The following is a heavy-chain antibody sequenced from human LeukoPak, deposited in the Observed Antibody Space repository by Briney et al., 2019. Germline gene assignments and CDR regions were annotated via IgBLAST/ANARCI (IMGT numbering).Heavy chain of an antibody. D-gene: IGHD4-17*01. V-gene: IGHV3-23*01. CDR2: ISGSGGST. CDR1: GFTFSSYG. J-gene: IGHJ4*02. Sequence: PGGSLRLSCAASGFTFSSYGMSWVRQAPGKGLEWVSAISGSGGSTYYAGSVKGRFTISRDNSKNTLYLQMNSLRAEDTAVYYCAKDRTTVTTSDYWGQGTLVTVSS. CDR3: AKDRTTVTTSDY.